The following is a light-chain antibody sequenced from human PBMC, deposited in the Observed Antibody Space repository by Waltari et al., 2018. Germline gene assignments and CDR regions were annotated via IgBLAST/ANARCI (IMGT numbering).Light chain of an antibody. CDR2: QVS. J-gene: IGKJ2*03. Sequence: DVVMTQSPLSLPITPGQPASISCRSSQSLVHSNGNTYLSWYQQKPGQPPRLLIYQVSNRYSGVPDRFSGSGAGTDFTLKISRVEAEDVGVYYCGQGAHLPPYSFGQGTKVEIK. V-gene: IGKV2-30*02. CDR3: GQGAHLPPYS. CDR1: QSLVHSNGNTY.